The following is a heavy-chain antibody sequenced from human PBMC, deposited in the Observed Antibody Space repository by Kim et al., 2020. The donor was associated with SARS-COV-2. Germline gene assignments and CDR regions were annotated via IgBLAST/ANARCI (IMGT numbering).Heavy chain of an antibody. D-gene: IGHD2-21*01. CDR1: GFSIISYA. CDR2: LSYNGGHK. Sequence: GGSLRLSCAASGFSIISYAMHWVRQAPGKGLEWVSALSYNGGHKYYADSVRGRFTISRDISKNTLFLQMGNLRAEDTAVYYCARASVGPSSRRDHWCEGT. V-gene: IGHV3-64*02. CDR3: ARASVGPSSRRDH. J-gene: IGHJ1*01.